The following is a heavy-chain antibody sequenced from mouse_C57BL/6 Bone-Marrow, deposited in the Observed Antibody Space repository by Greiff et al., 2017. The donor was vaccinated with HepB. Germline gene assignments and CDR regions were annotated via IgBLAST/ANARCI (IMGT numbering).Heavy chain of an antibody. V-gene: IGHV14-4*01. CDR1: GFNIKDDY. D-gene: IGHD2-4*01. J-gene: IGHJ3*01. CDR3: TRGDYDGAY. CDR2: IDPENGDT. Sequence: VQLQQSGAELVRPGASVKLSCTASGFNIKDDYMHWVKQRPEQGLEWIGWIDPENGDTEYASKFQGKATITADTSSNTAYLQLSSLTSEDTAVYYCTRGDYDGAYWGQGTLVTVSA.